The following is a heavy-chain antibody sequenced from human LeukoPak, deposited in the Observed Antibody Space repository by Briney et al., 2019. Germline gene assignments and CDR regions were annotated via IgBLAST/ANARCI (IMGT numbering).Heavy chain of an antibody. V-gene: IGHV3-21*01. J-gene: IGHJ4*02. Sequence: GGSLRLSCVASGFTFSSYSMNWVRQAPGKGLEWVSSISSSSSYIYYADSVKGRFTISRDNAKNSLYLQMNSLRAEDTAVYYCARIVGATLDYWGQGTLVTVSS. D-gene: IGHD1-26*01. CDR3: ARIVGATLDY. CDR2: ISSSSSYI. CDR1: GFTFSSYS.